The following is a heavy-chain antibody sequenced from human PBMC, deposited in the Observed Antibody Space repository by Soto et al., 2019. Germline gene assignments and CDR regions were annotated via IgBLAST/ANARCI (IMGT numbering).Heavy chain of an antibody. V-gene: IGHV3-74*01. CDR1: GFTFSNYF. D-gene: IGHD1-1*01. J-gene: IGHJ5*02. Sequence: PGGSLRLSCAASGFTFSNYFMHWVRQVPGEGLVWVSRMSGDGKTISYADSVKGRFTISRDNAENTLYLQMNSLRVEDTAVYYCARTYVPGIAGFDPWGQGTLVTVSS. CDR2: MSGDGKTI. CDR3: ARTYVPGIAGFDP.